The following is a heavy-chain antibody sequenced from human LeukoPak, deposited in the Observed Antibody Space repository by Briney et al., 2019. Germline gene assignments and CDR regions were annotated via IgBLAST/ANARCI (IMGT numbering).Heavy chain of an antibody. CDR3: ARGLVPGFLDY. CDR1: GFTFSSSW. J-gene: IGHJ4*02. D-gene: IGHD4-11*01. V-gene: IGHV3-74*01. Sequence: PGGSLRLSCAASGFTFSSSWMYWVRQAPGKGLVWVSRINSDESITTYADSVKGRFTISRDNAKNTLYLRMNSLRAEDTAVYYCARGLVPGFLDYWGQGTLVTVSS. CDR2: INSDESIT.